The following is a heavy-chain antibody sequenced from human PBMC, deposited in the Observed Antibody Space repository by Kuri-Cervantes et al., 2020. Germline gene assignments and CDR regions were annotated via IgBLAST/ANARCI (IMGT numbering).Heavy chain of an antibody. Sequence: GSLRLSCTVSGGSISSYYWSWIRQPAGKGLEWIGRIYTSGSTNYNPSLKSRVTMSVDTSKNQFSLKLSSVTAADAAVYYCAFRGIAAAGMTAASRAYYYYGMDVWGQGTTVTVSS. CDR1: GGSISSYY. J-gene: IGHJ6*02. V-gene: IGHV4-4*07. CDR3: AFRGIAAAGMTAASRAYYYYGMDV. CDR2: IYTSGST. D-gene: IGHD6-13*01.